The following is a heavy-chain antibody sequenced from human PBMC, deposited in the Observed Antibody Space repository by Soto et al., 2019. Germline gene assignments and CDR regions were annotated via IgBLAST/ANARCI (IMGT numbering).Heavy chain of an antibody. V-gene: IGHV3-33*01. CDR2: IWYDGSNK. CDR1: GFTFSSYG. CDR3: ARGMGHSSGYFDY. D-gene: IGHD3-22*01. J-gene: IGHJ4*02. Sequence: QVQLVESGGGVVQPGRSLRLSCAASGFTFSSYGMHWVRQAPGKGLEWVAVIWYDGSNKYYADSVKGRFTISRDNSKNTLFLQMNSLRVEDTAVYYCARGMGHSSGYFDYWGQGTLVTVSS.